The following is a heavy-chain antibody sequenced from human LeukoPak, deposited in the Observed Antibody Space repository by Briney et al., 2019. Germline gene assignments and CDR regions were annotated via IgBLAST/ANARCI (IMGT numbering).Heavy chain of an antibody. CDR2: INHSGST. J-gene: IGHJ4*02. D-gene: IGHD3-10*01. CDR1: GGSFSGYY. Sequence: SETLSLTCAVYGGSFSGYYWSWIRQPPGKGLEWIGEINHSGSTNYNPSLKSRVTISVDTSKNQFSLKLSSVTAADTAVYYCARARVWPSSLWLRGYFDYWGQGTLGTVSS. CDR3: ARARVWPSSLWLRGYFDY. V-gene: IGHV4-34*01.